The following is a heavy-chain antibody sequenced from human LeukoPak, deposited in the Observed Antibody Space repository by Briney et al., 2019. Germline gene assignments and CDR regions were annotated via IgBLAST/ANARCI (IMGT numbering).Heavy chain of an antibody. J-gene: IGHJ4*02. CDR3: AREVPYSGYEMIDY. V-gene: IGHV4-61*02. CDR1: GGSISSGSYY. D-gene: IGHD5-12*01. Sequence: KSSETLSLTCTVPGGSISSGSYYWSWIRQPAGKGLEWIGRIYTSGSTNYNPSLKSRVTISVDTSKNQFSLKLSSVTAADTAVYYCAREVPYSGYEMIDYWGQGTLVTVSS. CDR2: IYTSGST.